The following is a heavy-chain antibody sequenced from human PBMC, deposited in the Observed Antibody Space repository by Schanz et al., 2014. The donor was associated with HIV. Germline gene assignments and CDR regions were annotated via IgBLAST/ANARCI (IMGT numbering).Heavy chain of an antibody. CDR1: GFTFDNYA. CDR2: ISYDGTKK. Sequence: VQLLESGGGLVQPGGSLRLSCSASGFTFDNYAMTWVRQAPGKGLEWGAVISYDGTKKHYADSVKGRFTISRDNSKNSLLLQMESLRAEDTAVYYCARDGGEVWGQGTTVTVSS. CDR3: ARDGGEV. D-gene: IGHD3-16*01. V-gene: IGHV3-30-3*01. J-gene: IGHJ6*02.